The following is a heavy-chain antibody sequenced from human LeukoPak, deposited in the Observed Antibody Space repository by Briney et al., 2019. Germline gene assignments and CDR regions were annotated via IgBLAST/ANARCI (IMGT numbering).Heavy chain of an antibody. V-gene: IGHV4-59*01. J-gene: IGHJ5*02. Sequence: SETLSLTCTVSGGSISSYYWSWIRQPPGKGLEWIGYIYYSGSTNYNPSLKSRVTISVDTSKNQFSLKLSSVTAADTAVYYCERDGTQDSSGEGWFDPWGQGTLLTVSS. CDR2: IYYSGST. CDR1: GGSISSYY. CDR3: ERDGTQDSSGEGWFDP. D-gene: IGHD6-19*01.